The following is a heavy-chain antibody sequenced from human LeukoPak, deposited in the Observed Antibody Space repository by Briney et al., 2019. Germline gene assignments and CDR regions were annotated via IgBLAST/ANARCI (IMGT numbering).Heavy chain of an antibody. J-gene: IGHJ4*01. CDR3: ARHGTAPGLYFDL. CDR2: IRQDGGEK. V-gene: IGHV3-7*01. CDR1: GFTFTDYW. D-gene: IGHD6-13*01. Sequence: PGGSLRLSCAVYGFTFTDYWMNWVRQAPGKGLEWVPSIRQDGGEKYYVDSVKSRFTISRDNAKNSLYLQMSSLRAEDTAVYYCARHGTAPGLYFDLWGQGTLVAVSS.